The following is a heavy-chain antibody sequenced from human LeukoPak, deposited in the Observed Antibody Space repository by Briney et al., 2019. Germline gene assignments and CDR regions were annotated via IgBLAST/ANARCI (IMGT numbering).Heavy chain of an antibody. Sequence: ASVKVSCKASGYTFTGYYMHWVRQAPGQGLEWMGWISAYNGNTNYAQKLQGRVTMTTDTSTSTAYMELRSLRSDDTAVYYCAPAGSSSWPPLYFDYWGQGTLVTVSS. J-gene: IGHJ4*02. CDR1: GYTFTGYY. CDR2: ISAYNGNT. V-gene: IGHV1-18*04. D-gene: IGHD6-13*01. CDR3: APAGSSSWPPLYFDY.